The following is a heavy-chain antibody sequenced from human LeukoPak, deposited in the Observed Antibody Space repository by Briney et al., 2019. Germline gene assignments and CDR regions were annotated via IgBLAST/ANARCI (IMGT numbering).Heavy chain of an antibody. CDR2: ISYDGTKI. Sequence: GGSLRLSCAASGFSFSTHKMNWVRQAPGKGLEWVAVISYDGTKIYYADSAKGRFTISRDNSKNMVYLQMNSLRAEDTALYYCARDSVKLPGISYFDNWGQGTLVTVSS. D-gene: IGHD3-3*02. J-gene: IGHJ1*01. CDR1: GFSFSTHK. V-gene: IGHV3-30-3*01. CDR3: ARDSVKLPGISYFDN.